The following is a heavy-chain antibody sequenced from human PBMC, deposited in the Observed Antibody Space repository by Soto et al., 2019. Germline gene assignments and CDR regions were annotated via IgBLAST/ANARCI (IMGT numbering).Heavy chain of an antibody. CDR2: IKTRADGGTT. CDR1: GLTFANAR. Sequence: GGSLRLSCAASGLTFANARMNWVRQAPGKGLEWVGRIKTRADGGTTDYAAPVKGRFTISRDDSESTLYLQMNSLKIEDTAVYYCARDNGGYYYMDVWGKGTTVTVSS. CDR3: ARDNGGYYYMDV. V-gene: IGHV3-15*07. J-gene: IGHJ6*03.